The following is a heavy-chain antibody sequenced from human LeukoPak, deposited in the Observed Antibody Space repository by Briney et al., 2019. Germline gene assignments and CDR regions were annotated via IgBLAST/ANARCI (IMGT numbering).Heavy chain of an antibody. CDR3: ARGRYGWLPFDY. CDR2: IYHSGST. D-gene: IGHD3-16*01. Sequence: SETLSLTCTVSGYSISSGYYWGWFRQPPGKGLEWIGTIYHSGSTYYNPSLKSRVTISVDTSKNQFTLKLSSVTAADTAVYNCARGRYGWLPFDYWGQGTLVTVSS. V-gene: IGHV4-38-2*02. J-gene: IGHJ4*02. CDR1: GYSISSGYY.